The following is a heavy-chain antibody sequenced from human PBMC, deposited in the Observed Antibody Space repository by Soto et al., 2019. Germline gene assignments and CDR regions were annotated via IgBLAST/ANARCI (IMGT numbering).Heavy chain of an antibody. Sequence: SETLSLTCTVSGVSISGSDYYWRWIRQPPGKGLEWIGYIYYSGSAYSNPSLESRVTISVDTSKNQFSLKLSSVTVADTAVYYCARGARYCIGSSCYKDNWFDPWGQGTQVTVS. CDR1: GVSISGSDYY. J-gene: IGHJ5*02. D-gene: IGHD2-2*02. CDR2: IYYSGSA. V-gene: IGHV4-30-4*01. CDR3: ARGARYCIGSSCYKDNWFDP.